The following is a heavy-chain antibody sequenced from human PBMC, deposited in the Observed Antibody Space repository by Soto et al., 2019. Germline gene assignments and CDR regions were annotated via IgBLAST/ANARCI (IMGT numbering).Heavy chain of an antibody. J-gene: IGHJ6*02. D-gene: IGHD3-16*02. V-gene: IGHV4-31*03. CDR2: ISHSGST. CDR3: ASIGLTCYLAD. CDR1: GADINSGGFT. Sequence: SETLSLTCSVSGADINSGGFTWTWIRHHAGKRLEWLAYISHSGSTDYNPSLKSRLSISGVTAKDLCALTVTSVTVAYTALYYCASIGLTCYLADLGQGATVTVFS.